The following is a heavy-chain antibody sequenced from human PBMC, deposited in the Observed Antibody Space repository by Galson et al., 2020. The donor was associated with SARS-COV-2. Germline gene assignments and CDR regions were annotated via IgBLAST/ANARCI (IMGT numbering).Heavy chain of an antibody. CDR2: ISYDGSNK. CDR3: ARRILSNAFDI. D-gene: IGHD2-15*01. Sequence: GESLKISCAASGFAFSSYVMHWVRQAPGKGLEWVAVISYDGSNKYYADSVKGRFTISRDNSKNTLYLQMNSLRAEDTAVYYCARRILSNAFDIWGQGTMVTVSS. J-gene: IGHJ3*02. CDR1: GFAFSSYV. V-gene: IGHV3-30-3*01.